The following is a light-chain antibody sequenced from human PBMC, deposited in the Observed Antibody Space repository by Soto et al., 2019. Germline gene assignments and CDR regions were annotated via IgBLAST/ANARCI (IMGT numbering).Light chain of an antibody. CDR1: QSVTNNY. V-gene: IGKV3-20*01. J-gene: IGKJ3*01. CDR3: PQYGSSVNLFT. CDR2: GAS. Sequence: EIVLTQSPGSLSLSPGERATLSCRASQSVTNNYLAWYHQKPGQVPRLLMYGASSRATGIPDRFSGGGYGTDFTLTISRLDPEDFGVYYCPQYGSSVNLFTFGPGTKVDI.